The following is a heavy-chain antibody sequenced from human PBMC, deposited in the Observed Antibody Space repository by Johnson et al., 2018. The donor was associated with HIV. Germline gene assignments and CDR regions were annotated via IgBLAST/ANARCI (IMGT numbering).Heavy chain of an antibody. D-gene: IGHD6-6*01. J-gene: IGHJ3*02. CDR2: ISYDGSNK. CDR1: GFTFSSYA. Sequence: QVQLVESRGGVVQPGRPLRLSCAASGFTFSSYAMHWVRQAPGKGLEWVAVISYDGSNKYYADSVKGRFTISRDNSKNTLYLQMNSLRAEDTAVYYCARDILEYSSSVPDAFDIWGQGTMVTVSS. CDR3: ARDILEYSSSVPDAFDI. V-gene: IGHV3-30*04.